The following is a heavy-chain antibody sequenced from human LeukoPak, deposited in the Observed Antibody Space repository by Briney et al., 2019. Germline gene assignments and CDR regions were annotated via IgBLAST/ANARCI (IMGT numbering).Heavy chain of an antibody. CDR3: ARDLVDLALGYYFDY. CDR1: GFTFSTPW. CDR2: ISSSSSYI. V-gene: IGHV3-21*01. J-gene: IGHJ4*02. D-gene: IGHD2-2*03. Sequence: PGGSLRLSCAASGFTFSTPWMNWVRQAPGKGLEWVSSISSSSSYIYYADSVKGRFTISRDNAKNSLYLQMNSLRAEDTAVYYCARDLVDLALGYYFDYWGQGTLVTVSS.